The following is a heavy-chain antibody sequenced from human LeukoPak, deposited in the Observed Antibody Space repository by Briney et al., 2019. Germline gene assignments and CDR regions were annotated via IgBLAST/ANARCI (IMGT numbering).Heavy chain of an antibody. CDR3: ARHASRGYDAFDI. CDR2: ISAYNRNT. D-gene: IGHD6-25*01. J-gene: IGHJ3*02. Sequence: ASVKVSCKASGYTFTNYGISWVRQAPGQGLEWLGWISAYNRNTNYAQKLQGRVTMTTDTSTSTAYMELRSLRSDDTAVYYCARHASRGYDAFDIWGQGTMVTVSS. V-gene: IGHV1-18*01. CDR1: GYTFTNYG.